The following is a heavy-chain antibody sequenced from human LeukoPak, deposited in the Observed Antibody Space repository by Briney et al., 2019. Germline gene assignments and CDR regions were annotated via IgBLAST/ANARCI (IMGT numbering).Heavy chain of an antibody. CDR1: GFTFSSYA. CDR2: ISGSGGST. CDR3: AKDGPFGSGRLGFYYFDY. J-gene: IGHJ4*02. D-gene: IGHD3-10*01. Sequence: GGSLRLSCAASGFTFSSYAMSWVRQAPGKGLEWVSAISGSGGSTYYADSVKGRFTISRDNSKNTLYLQMNSLRAEDTAVYYCAKDGPFGSGRLGFYYFDYWGQGTLVTVSS. V-gene: IGHV3-23*01.